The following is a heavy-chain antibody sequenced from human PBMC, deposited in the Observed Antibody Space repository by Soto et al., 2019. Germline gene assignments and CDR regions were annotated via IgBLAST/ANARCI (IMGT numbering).Heavy chain of an antibody. Sequence: GGSLRLSCAASGFTFSSYSMNWVRQAPGKGLEWVSSISSSGSYIYYADSVKGRFTISRDNAKNSLYLQMNSLRAEDTAVYYCARDWGIAARPGAFDIWGQGTMVTVS. CDR3: ARDWGIAARPGAFDI. J-gene: IGHJ3*02. V-gene: IGHV3-21*01. CDR2: ISSSGSYI. D-gene: IGHD6-6*01. CDR1: GFTFSSYS.